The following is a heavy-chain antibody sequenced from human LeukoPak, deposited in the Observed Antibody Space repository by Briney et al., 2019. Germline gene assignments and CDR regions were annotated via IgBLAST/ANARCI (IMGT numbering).Heavy chain of an antibody. CDR2: IIPIFGIA. CDR1: GGTFSSYA. Sequence: ASVKVSCKASGGTFSSYAISWVRQAPGQGLEWMGRIIPIFGIANYAQKFQGRVTITADKSTSTAYMELSSLRSEDTAAYYCARDHGDGYNLREPWGQGTLVTVSS. V-gene: IGHV1-69*04. D-gene: IGHD5-24*01. J-gene: IGHJ5*02. CDR3: ARDHGDGYNLREP.